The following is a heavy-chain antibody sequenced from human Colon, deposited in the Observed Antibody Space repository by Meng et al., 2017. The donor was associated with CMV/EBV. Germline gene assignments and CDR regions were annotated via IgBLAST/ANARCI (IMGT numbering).Heavy chain of an antibody. D-gene: IGHD1-26*01. Sequence: ESLKISCALSGGSFIGYSWSWIRQPPGKGPEWIGDIDHVGATNYNPSLKSRVTISVDTSKNEFSLSLTSVTATDTAVYYCARRSGSYRLTYWFDPWGQGTLVTVSS. J-gene: IGHJ5*02. V-gene: IGHV4-34*01. CDR2: IDHVGAT. CDR1: GGSFIGYS. CDR3: ARRSGSYRLTYWFDP.